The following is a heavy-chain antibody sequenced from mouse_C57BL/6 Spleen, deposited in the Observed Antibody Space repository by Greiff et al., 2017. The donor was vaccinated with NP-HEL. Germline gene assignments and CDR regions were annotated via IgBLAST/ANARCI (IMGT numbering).Heavy chain of an antibody. CDR1: GFTFSSYG. J-gene: IGHJ4*01. D-gene: IGHD4-1*01. CDR3: ARQTGRDYYAMDY. CDR2: ISSGGSYT. V-gene: IGHV5-6*02. Sequence: VKLVESGGDLVKLGGSLKLSCAASGFTFSSYGMSWVRQTPDKRLEWVATISSGGSYTYYPDSVKGRFTISRDNAKNTLYLQMSSLKSEDTAMYYCARQTGRDYYAMDYWGQGTSVTVSS.